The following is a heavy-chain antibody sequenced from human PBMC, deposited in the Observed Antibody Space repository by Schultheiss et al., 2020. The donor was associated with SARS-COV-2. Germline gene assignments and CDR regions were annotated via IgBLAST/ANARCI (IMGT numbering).Heavy chain of an antibody. CDR3: ARAGYPYDSSGYYFRGLGGYGMDV. Sequence: SETLSLTCAVYGGSFSGYYWSWIRQPPGKGLEWIGEINHSGSTNYNPSLKSRVTISVDTSKNQFSLKLSSVTAADTAVYYCARAGYPYDSSGYYFRGLGGYGMDVWGQGTTVTVSS. J-gene: IGHJ6*02. CDR1: GGSFSGYY. V-gene: IGHV4-34*01. D-gene: IGHD3-22*01. CDR2: INHSGST.